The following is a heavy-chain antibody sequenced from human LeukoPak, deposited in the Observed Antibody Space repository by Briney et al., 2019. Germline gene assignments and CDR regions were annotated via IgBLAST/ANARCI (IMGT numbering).Heavy chain of an antibody. CDR3: ARLYHYFNGRDYYPDYFDF. CDR2: IYPGDSDT. D-gene: IGHD3-22*01. CDR1: GYSFTSYW. V-gene: IGHV5-51*01. J-gene: IGHJ4*02. Sequence: GESLKISCKGSGYSFTSYWIGWVRQMPGKGLEWMGIIYPGDSDTRYSPSFQAQVTISADKSISTAYLQWSSLKASDTAMYYCARLYHYFNGRDYYPDYFDFWGQGTLVTVSS.